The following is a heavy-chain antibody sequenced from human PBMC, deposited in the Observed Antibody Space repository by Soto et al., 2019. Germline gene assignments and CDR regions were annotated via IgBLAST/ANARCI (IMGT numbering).Heavy chain of an antibody. D-gene: IGHD5-18*01. CDR2: IYYSGST. J-gene: IGHJ4*02. V-gene: IGHV4-30-4*01. CDR3: AREPLLDTDSKMDSDY. Sequence: SETLSLTCTVSGGSISSGDYYWSWIRQPPGKGLEWIGYIYYSGSTYYNPSLKSRVTISVDTSKNQFSLKLSSVTAADTAVYYCAREPLLDTDSKMDSDYWGQGTLVTVSS. CDR1: GGSISSGDYY.